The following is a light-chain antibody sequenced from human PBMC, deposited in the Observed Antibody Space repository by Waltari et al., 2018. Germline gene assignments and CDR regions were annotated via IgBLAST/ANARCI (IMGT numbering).Light chain of an antibody. J-gene: IGKJ1*01. Sequence: EIVLTQSPATLSLSPGERAPLSCRASQSVSYSLAWYQQKPGQTPRLLIYSASNRATGIPARFSGSGSGSDFTLTISSLEPEDFAVYYWQQRSSWPRTFGEGTKVEIK. CDR1: QSVSYS. CDR3: QQRSSWPRT. CDR2: SAS. V-gene: IGKV3-11*01.